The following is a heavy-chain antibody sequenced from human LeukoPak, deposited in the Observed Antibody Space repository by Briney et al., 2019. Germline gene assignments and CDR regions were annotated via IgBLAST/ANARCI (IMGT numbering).Heavy chain of an antibody. V-gene: IGHV1-2*02. D-gene: IGHD2-15*01. J-gene: IGHJ4*02. CDR2: INPNSGGT. CDR1: GYTFTGYY. CDR3: AREGGLGYCSGGSCYHFDY. Sequence: ASVKVSCKASGYTFTGYYMHWVRQAPGQGLEWMGWINPNSGGTNYAQKFQGRVTMTRDTSIGTAYMELSRLRSDDTAVYYCAREGGLGYCSGGSCYHFDYWGQGTLVTVSS.